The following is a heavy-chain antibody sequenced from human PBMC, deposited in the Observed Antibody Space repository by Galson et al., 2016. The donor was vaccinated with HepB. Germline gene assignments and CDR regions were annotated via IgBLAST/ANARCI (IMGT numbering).Heavy chain of an antibody. J-gene: IGHJ4*02. V-gene: IGHV3-21*01. CDR3: ARDRVGSSYYMDPFDY. D-gene: IGHD1-26*01. CDR1: GFTFSSYS. Sequence: SLRLSCAASGFTFSSYSMNWVRQAPGQGLEWVSSISSVSSYIYYADSMKGRFTVSRDNAKNSLYLQMNSRRSEDTAVYYCARDRVGSSYYMDPFDYWGQGTLVTVSS. CDR2: ISSVSSYI.